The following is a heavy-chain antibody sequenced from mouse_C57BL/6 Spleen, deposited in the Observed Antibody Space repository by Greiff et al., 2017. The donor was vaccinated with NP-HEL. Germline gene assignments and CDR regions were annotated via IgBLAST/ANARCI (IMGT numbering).Heavy chain of an antibody. CDR1: GYSITSGYY. D-gene: IGHD1-1*01. J-gene: IGHJ3*01. Sequence: EVKLVESGPGLVKPSQSLSLTCSVSGYSITSGYYWNWIRQFPGNKLEWMGYISYDGSNNYNPSLKNRISITRDTSKNQFFLKLNSVTTEDTATYYCAREGLYYYGSSYEAYWGQGTLVTVSA. CDR2: ISYDGSN. CDR3: AREGLYYYGSSYEAY. V-gene: IGHV3-6*01.